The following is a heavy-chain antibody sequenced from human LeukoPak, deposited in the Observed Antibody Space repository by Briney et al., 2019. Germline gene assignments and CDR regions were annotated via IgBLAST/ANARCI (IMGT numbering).Heavy chain of an antibody. J-gene: IGHJ6*02. CDR3: ARFSITMVRGVIRYYYGMDV. D-gene: IGHD3-10*01. V-gene: IGHV5-51*01. Sequence: PGESLKISCKGSGYSFTSYWIAWVRQMPGKGLEWMGVIYPGDSDTRYSPSFQGQVTISADKSISTAYLQWSSLKASDTAMYYCARFSITMVRGVIRYYYGMDVWGQGTTVTVSS. CDR2: IYPGDSDT. CDR1: GYSFTSYW.